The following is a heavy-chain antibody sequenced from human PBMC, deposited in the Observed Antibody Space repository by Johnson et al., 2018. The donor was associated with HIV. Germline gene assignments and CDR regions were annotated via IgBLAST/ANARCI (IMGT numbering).Heavy chain of an antibody. CDR3: AKESKWESRTPQAFDI. D-gene: IGHD1-26*01. CDR2: IPYVGSNT. V-gene: IGHV3-30*02. J-gene: IGHJ3*02. Sequence: QVQLVESGGVLVLPWRSLLLSCVSSGFTFLDYGIHWVRPAPGNGLAWAAFIPYVGSNTLFADSVKGRFTDSRDNSKNTLYMQMKSLRPEDTAVYYCAKESKWESRTPQAFDIWGKGTMVTVS. CDR1: GFTFLDYG.